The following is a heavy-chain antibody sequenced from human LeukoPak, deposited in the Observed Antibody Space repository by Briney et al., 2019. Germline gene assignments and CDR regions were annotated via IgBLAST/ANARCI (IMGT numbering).Heavy chain of an antibody. D-gene: IGHD6-19*01. CDR1: GYTFTGYY. J-gene: IGHJ5*02. CDR2: INPNSGGT. CDR3: ARANGYSSGYRFDP. Sequence: ASVKVSCKASGYTFTGYYMHWVRQAPGQGLEWMGWINPNSGGTNYAQKFQGWVTMTRDTSISTAYMELSRLRSDDTAVYYCARANGYSSGYRFDPWGQGTLVTVSS. V-gene: IGHV1-2*04.